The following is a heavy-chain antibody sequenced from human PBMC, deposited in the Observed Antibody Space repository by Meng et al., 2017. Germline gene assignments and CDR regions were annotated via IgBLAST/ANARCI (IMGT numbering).Heavy chain of an antibody. CDR1: GFSFSNAW. CDR2: MKSNVDGGTV. Sequence: EVQWVESGGGFVNPGGALRLSFSASGFSFSNAWMTWVRQAPGKGLEWIGRMKSNVDGGTVDYAAAVKGRFFISRDDSENTFYLQMNSLKTEDTAVYYCSGHVDYWGHGTLVTVSS. V-gene: IGHV3-15*01. CDR3: SGHVDY. J-gene: IGHJ4*01.